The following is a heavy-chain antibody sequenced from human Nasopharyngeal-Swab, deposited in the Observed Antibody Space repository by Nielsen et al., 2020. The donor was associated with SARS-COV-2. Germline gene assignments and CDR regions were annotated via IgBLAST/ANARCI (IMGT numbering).Heavy chain of an antibody. V-gene: IGHV3-30*03. Sequence: GESLKISCAASGFTFSSYGMHWVRQAPGKGLEWVAVISYDGSNKYYADSVKGRFTISRDNSKNTLYLQMNSLRAEDTAVYYCARLYPYDFWSGGGGPVDYYYYYGMDVWGQGTTVTVSS. CDR2: ISYDGSNK. CDR1: GFTFSSYG. D-gene: IGHD3-3*01. J-gene: IGHJ6*02. CDR3: ARLYPYDFWSGGGGPVDYYYYYGMDV.